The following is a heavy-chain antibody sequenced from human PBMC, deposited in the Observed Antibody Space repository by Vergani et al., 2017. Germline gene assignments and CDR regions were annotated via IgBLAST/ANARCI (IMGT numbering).Heavy chain of an antibody. CDR2: ISYDGSNK. D-gene: IGHD1-26*01. J-gene: IGHJ5*02. V-gene: IGHV3-30-3*01. Sequence: VQLLESGGGLVQPGGSLRLSCAASGFTFSSYAMHWVRQAPGKGLEWVAVISYDGSNKYYADSVKGRFTISRDNSKNTLYLQMNSLRAEDTAVYCCARFLVGATDNWFDPWGQGTLVTVSS. CDR1: GFTFSSYA. CDR3: ARFLVGATDNWFDP.